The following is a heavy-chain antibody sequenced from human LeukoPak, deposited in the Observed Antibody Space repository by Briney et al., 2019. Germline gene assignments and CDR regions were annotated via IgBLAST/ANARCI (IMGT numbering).Heavy chain of an antibody. D-gene: IGHD6-19*01. CDR2: ISGSGGST. V-gene: IGHV3-23*01. J-gene: IGHJ4*02. CDR3: AKSTKQWLPGNADY. CDR1: GFTFSSYG. Sequence: GGSLRLSCAASGFTFSSYGMSWVRQAPGKGLEWVSAISGSGGSTYYADSVKGRFTISRDNSKNTLYLQMNSLRAEDTAVYYCAKSTKQWLPGNADYWGQGTLVTVSS.